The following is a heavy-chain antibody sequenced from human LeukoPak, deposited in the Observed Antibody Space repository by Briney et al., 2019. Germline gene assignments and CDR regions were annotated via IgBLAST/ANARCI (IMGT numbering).Heavy chain of an antibody. D-gene: IGHD6-6*01. J-gene: IGHJ4*02. Sequence: GGSLRLSCAASGFTFSSYWMHWVRQAPGKGLVWVSRINSDGSSTSYADSVKGRFTISRDNAKNSRFLQMNSLRAEDTAVYYCARERRSSSSGTFDYWGQGTLVTVSS. V-gene: IGHV3-74*01. CDR3: ARERRSSSSGTFDY. CDR1: GFTFSSYW. CDR2: INSDGSST.